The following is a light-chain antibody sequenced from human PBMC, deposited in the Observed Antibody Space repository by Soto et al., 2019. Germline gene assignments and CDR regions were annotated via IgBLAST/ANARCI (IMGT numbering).Light chain of an antibody. J-gene: IGKJ1*01. CDR1: QSVSSSY. V-gene: IGKV3-20*01. Sequence: EIVLTQSPDTLSLSPGERATLSCRASQSVSSSYLAWYQQTPGQAPRLLIYGTSNRATGIPDRFGGSGSGTDFTLTISRLEPEDFAVYYCQQYGNSRWTVGQGTKVDIK. CDR2: GTS. CDR3: QQYGNSRWT.